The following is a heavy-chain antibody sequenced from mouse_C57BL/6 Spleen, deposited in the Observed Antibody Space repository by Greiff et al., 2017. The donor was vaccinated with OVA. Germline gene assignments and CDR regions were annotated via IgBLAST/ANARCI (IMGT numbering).Heavy chain of an antibody. V-gene: IGHV1-82*01. J-gene: IGHJ3*01. D-gene: IGHD1-1*01. CDR1: GYAFSSSW. CDR3: ARWGATVVS. CDR2: IYPGDGDT. Sequence: QVQLQQSGPELVKPGASVKLSCKASGYAFSSSWMNWVKQRPGQGLEWIGRIYPGDGDTNYNGKFKGKATLTADKSSSTAYMQLSSLASEDSAVYFCARWGATVVSWGQGTLVTVSA.